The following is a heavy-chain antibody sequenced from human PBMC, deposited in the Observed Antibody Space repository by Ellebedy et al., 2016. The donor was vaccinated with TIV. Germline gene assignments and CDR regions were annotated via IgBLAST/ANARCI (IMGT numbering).Heavy chain of an antibody. V-gene: IGHV4-4*07. D-gene: IGHD6-19*01. CDR1: GGSISSYY. Sequence: SETLSLXXTVSGGSISSYYWSWIRQPAGKGLEWIGRIHTSGSTNYNPSLKSRVTMSVDTSKNQFSLKLSSVTAADTAVYYCARGFSSGWYLDWYFDLWGRGTLVTVSS. J-gene: IGHJ2*01. CDR3: ARGFSSGWYLDWYFDL. CDR2: IHTSGST.